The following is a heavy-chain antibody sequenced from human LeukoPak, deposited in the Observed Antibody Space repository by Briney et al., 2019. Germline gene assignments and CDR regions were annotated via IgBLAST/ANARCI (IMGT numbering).Heavy chain of an antibody. V-gene: IGHV4-59*01. CDR1: GGSISSYY. D-gene: IGHD3-10*01. J-gene: IGHJ5*02. CDR2: IYYSGST. CDR3: ASYNTXXXFFDP. Sequence: SETLSLTCTVSGGSISSYYWSWIRQPPGKGLEWIGYIYYSGSTNYNPSLKSRVTISVDTSKNQFSLKLSSVTAADTAVYYCASYNTXXXFFDPWGQGTLVTVSS.